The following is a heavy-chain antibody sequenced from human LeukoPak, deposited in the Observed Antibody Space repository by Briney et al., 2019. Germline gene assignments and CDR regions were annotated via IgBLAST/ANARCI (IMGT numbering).Heavy chain of an antibody. V-gene: IGHV4-4*07. CDR3: ARARLRSQLYCSGGSCYVYY. Sequence: SETLSLTCTVSGGSISSYYWSWSRQPAGKGLEWNGRIYTSGSPNYNPSLKSRVTMSVDTSKNQFSLKLSSVTAADTAVYYCARARLRSQLYCSGGSCYVYYWGQGTQVTDSS. CDR1: GGSISSYY. CDR2: IYTSGSP. J-gene: IGHJ4*02. D-gene: IGHD2-15*01.